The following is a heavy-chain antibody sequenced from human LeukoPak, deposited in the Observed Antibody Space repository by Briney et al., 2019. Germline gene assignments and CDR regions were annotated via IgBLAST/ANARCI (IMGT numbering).Heavy chain of an antibody. Sequence: GGSLRLSCAASGLTFSSYWMHWVRQVPGKGLVWVARINPGGSSITYADSVKGRFTISRDNAKNTLYLQMDSLRAEDTAVYYCAILPGYSSGWYEVNYWGQGTLVTVSS. D-gene: IGHD6-13*01. CDR2: INPGGSSI. J-gene: IGHJ4*02. CDR1: GLTFSSYW. CDR3: AILPGYSSGWYEVNY. V-gene: IGHV3-74*01.